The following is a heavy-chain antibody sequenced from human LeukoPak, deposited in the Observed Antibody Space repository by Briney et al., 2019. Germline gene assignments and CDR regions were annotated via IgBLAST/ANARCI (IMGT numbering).Heavy chain of an antibody. D-gene: IGHD6-13*01. CDR2: IYYSGRT. J-gene: IGHJ6*02. CDR3: ARDRLATAGNYYYYGLDV. Sequence: PSETLSLTCTVSGGSITSYYWNWIRQPPGKGLEWIGYIYYSGRTNYNPSLKSRVTMSVDTSKNQLSLKLSSVTTADTAVYYCARDRLATAGNYYYYGLDVWGQETTGSVSS. V-gene: IGHV4-59*01. CDR1: GGSITSYY.